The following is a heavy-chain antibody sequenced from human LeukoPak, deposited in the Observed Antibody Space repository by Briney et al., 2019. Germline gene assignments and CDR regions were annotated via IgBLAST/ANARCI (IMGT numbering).Heavy chain of an antibody. J-gene: IGHJ6*03. CDR1: GGSISSYY. CDR3: ARVGLYDFWSGYYTGYYYYYYMDV. CDR2: IYTSGST. Sequence: PSETLSLTCTVSGGSISSYYWSWIRQPAGKGLEWIGRIYTSGSTNYNPSLKSRVTMSVDTSKNQFSLKLSSVTAADTAVYYCARVGLYDFWSGYYTGYYYYYYMDVWGKGTTVTVSS. D-gene: IGHD3-3*01. V-gene: IGHV4-4*07.